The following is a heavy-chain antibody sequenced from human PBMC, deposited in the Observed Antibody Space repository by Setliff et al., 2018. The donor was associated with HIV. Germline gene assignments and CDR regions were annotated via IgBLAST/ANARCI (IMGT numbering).Heavy chain of an antibody. CDR3: ARDQTGVAAAAFGGGSAWSDEGFDI. CDR1: GGTLSNYV. Sequence: GASVKVSCKTSGGTLSNYVITWVRQAPGQGLEWMGMIIPMYNIPAYAQKFQSRVTFTADESTSTAYMELSSLSSEDTAVHYCARDQTGVAAAAFGGGSAWSDEGFDIWGQGTMVTVSS. CDR2: IIPMYNIP. J-gene: IGHJ3*02. V-gene: IGHV1-69*13. D-gene: IGHD6-13*01.